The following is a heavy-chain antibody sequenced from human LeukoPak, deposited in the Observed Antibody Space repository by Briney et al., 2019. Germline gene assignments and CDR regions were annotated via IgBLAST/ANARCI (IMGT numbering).Heavy chain of an antibody. CDR1: GFNFRAYW. Sequence: GGSLRLSCTTSGFNFRAYWMAWVRQAPGKGLEWVSAISGSGGSTYYADSVKGRFTMSRDNSKNTLYLQMNSLRAEDTAIYYCAKGRSSTSSKGYFDYWGQGTLVTVSS. CDR3: AKGRSSTSSKGYFDY. CDR2: ISGSGGST. J-gene: IGHJ4*02. V-gene: IGHV3-23*01. D-gene: IGHD2-2*01.